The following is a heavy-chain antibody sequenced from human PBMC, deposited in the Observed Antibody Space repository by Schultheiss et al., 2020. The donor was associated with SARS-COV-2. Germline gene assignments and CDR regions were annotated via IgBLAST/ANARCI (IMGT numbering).Heavy chain of an antibody. CDR3: ARDHPGVGDGGAFDI. Sequence: GGSLRLSCAASGFTFSSYSMNWVRQAPGKGLEWVSYISSSSSTIYYADSVKGRFTISRDNAKNSLYLQMNSLRAEDTAVYYCARDHPGVGDGGAFDIWGQGTMVTGSS. D-gene: IGHD4-23*01. CDR2: ISSSSSTI. J-gene: IGHJ3*02. CDR1: GFTFSSYS. V-gene: IGHV3-48*01.